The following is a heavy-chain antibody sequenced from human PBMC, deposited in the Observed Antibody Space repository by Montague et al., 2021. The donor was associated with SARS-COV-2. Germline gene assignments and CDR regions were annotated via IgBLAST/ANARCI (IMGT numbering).Heavy chain of an antibody. CDR3: ARVGRQQLVRLSGMAS. CDR1: GGSISSSSYY. V-gene: IGHV4-39*07. Sequence: SETLSLTCTVSGGSISSSSYYWGWIRQPPGKGLEWIGSIYYSGSTYYNPSLKSRVTISVDTSKNQFSLKLSSVTASDTAVYYCARVGRQQLVRLSGMASGAKGPRSPSP. D-gene: IGHD6-13*01. CDR2: IYYSGST. J-gene: IGHJ6*02.